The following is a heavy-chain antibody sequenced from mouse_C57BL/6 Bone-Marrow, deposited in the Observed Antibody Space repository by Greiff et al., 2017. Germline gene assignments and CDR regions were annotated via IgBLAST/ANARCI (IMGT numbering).Heavy chain of an antibody. CDR2: IDPANGNT. CDR1: GFNIKNTY. Sequence: VQLQQSVAELVRPGASVKLSCTASGFNIKNTYLHWVKQRPEQGLEWIGRIDPANGNTKYAPKFQGKATITADTSSNTAYLQLSSLTEDDTANYCCARSVLYHYAMDYWGQGTSVTVSS. D-gene: IGHD2-12*01. CDR3: ARSVLYHYAMDY. J-gene: IGHJ4*01. V-gene: IGHV14-3*01.